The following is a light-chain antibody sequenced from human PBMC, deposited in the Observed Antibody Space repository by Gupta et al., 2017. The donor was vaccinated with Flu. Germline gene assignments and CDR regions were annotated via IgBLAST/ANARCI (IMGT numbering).Light chain of an antibody. CDR2: DSK. CDR1: NSNPWAGFY. CDR3: QSSDSSLNGEV. V-gene: IGLV1-40*01. Sequence: QSVLAQPPSLSVAPGHRVTIPCTRTNSNPWAGFYVHWYQHLPGTDPKLLFYDSKNRRSGVTDRFSGSKSAAYASLAITGLQAEDEADNYCQSSDSSLNGEVFGTGTKVTVL. J-gene: IGLJ1*01.